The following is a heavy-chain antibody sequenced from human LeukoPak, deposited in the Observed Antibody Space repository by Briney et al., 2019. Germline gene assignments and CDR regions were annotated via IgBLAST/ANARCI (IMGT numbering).Heavy chain of an antibody. CDR1: GFIFSSFE. J-gene: IGHJ3*02. CDR3: AREINYYDKGILVDAFDI. Sequence: GGSLRLSCAASGFIFSSFEMNWVRQAPGKGLEWISHISHTGDIKYADSVKGRFTISRDNSKNTLYLQMNSLRAEETAAYYCAREINYYDKGILVDAFDIWGQGTLVTVSS. V-gene: IGHV3-23*01. CDR2: ISHTGDIK. D-gene: IGHD3-22*01.